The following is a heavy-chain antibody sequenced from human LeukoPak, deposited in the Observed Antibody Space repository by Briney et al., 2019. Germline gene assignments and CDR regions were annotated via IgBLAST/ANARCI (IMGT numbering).Heavy chain of an antibody. J-gene: IGHJ3*02. CDR2: LQNDGSSK. V-gene: IGHV3-30*02. CDR1: GFTFSRYG. D-gene: IGHD2-15*01. CDR3: ARELSLTYLGGLDI. Sequence: GGSLRLSCTGSGFTFSRYGIHWVRQAPGKGLEWVTFLQNDGSSKYYADSVKGRFTISRDNPKNTLYLQMNSLRGDDSAVYYCARELSLTYLGGLDIRGQGTMVTVSP.